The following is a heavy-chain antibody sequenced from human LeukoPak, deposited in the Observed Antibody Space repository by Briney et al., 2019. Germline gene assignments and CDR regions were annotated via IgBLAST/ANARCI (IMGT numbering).Heavy chain of an antibody. CDR1: GGSFSGYY. CDR3: ASSTGIHYYYYGMDV. J-gene: IGHJ6*02. D-gene: IGHD1-1*01. V-gene: IGHV4-59*08. Sequence: SETLSLTCAVYGGSFSGYYWSWIRQPPGKGPEWIGYIYYSGSTNYNPSLKSRVTISVDTSKNQFSLKLSSVTAADTAVYYCASSTGIHYYYYGMDVWGQGTTVTVSS. CDR2: IYYSGST.